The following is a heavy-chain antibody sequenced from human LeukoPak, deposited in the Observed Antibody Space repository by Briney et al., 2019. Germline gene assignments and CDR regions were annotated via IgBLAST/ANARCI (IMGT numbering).Heavy chain of an antibody. CDR3: ATDLRAYRSSWLYYFDY. J-gene: IGHJ4*02. CDR2: ISGSGGST. V-gene: IGHV3-23*01. CDR1: GFTFSSYA. D-gene: IGHD6-13*01. Sequence: GGSLRLSCAASGFTFSSYAMSWVRQAPGKGLEWVAAISGSGGSTYYADSVKGRFTISRDNSNNTLYLQMNSLMAEDTAVYYCATDLRAYRSSWLYYFDYWGQGTLVTVSS.